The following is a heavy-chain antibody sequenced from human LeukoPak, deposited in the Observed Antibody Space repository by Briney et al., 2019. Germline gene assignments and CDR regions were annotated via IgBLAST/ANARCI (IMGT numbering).Heavy chain of an antibody. CDR3: AKDQGRDYAPYGSATHFF. J-gene: IGHJ4*02. D-gene: IGHD4-17*01. CDR1: GLTFSSSA. V-gene: IGHV3-23*01. Sequence: GGSLRLSCAASGLTFSSSAMSWVRQAPGKGLQWVSSISGSGDYTQYADFVKGRFTISRDNSKNTLYLLMNSLRAEDTAIYYCAKDQGRDYAPYGSATHFFWGQGALVTVSS. CDR2: ISGSGDYT.